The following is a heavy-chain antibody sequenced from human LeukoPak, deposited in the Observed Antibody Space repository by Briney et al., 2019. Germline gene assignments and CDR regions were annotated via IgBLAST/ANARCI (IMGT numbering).Heavy chain of an antibody. V-gene: IGHV1-8*03. CDR3: AREPPGGYDFWSGYSSLYYYYYYGMDV. J-gene: IGHJ6*02. Sequence: ASVTVSFKASGYTFTKYDINWVGQATGQGGEWVGWMNPNSGNTGYAQKFQGRVTINRNRSISTASMELSRLRYGDTAGCESAREPPGGYDFWSGYSSLYYYYYYGMDVWGQGTTVTVSS. D-gene: IGHD3-3*01. CDR2: MNPNSGNT. CDR1: GYTFTKYD.